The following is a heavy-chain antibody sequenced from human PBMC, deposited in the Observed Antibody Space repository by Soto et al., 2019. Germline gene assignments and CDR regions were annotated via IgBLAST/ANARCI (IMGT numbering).Heavy chain of an antibody. V-gene: IGHV4-59*08. CDR3: ARQVGGWAPWYFDY. D-gene: IGHD6-19*01. J-gene: IGHJ4*02. Sequence: PSETLSLTCTVSGGSISSYYWSWIRQPPGKGLEWIGYIYYSGSTNYNPSLKSRVTISVDTSKNQFSLKLSPVTAADTAVYYCARQVGGWAPWYFDYWGQGTLVTVSS. CDR1: GGSISSYY. CDR2: IYYSGST.